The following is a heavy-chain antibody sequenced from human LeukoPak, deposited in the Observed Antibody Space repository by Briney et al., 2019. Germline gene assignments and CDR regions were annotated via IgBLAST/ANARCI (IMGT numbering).Heavy chain of an antibody. Sequence: SETLSLTCTVSGGSISSYYWSWIRQPPGKGLGWIGYIYYSGSTNYNPSLKSRVTISVDTSKNQFSLKLSSVTAADTAVYYCARDNPGVLRFLEWLFHWFDPWGQGTLVTVSS. CDR1: GGSISSYY. J-gene: IGHJ5*02. CDR2: IYYSGST. V-gene: IGHV4-59*12. CDR3: ARDNPGVLRFLEWLFHWFDP. D-gene: IGHD3-3*01.